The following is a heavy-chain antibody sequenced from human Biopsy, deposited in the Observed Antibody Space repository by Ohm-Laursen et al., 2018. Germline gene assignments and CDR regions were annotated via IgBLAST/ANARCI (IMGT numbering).Heavy chain of an antibody. CDR2: ILPFYGTT. CDR1: GGTFTMFP. CDR3: ASSDGRSGFDY. V-gene: IGHV1-69*13. D-gene: IGHD3-10*01. J-gene: IGHJ4*02. Sequence: SVKVSCKASGGTFTMFPISWVRQAPGQGLEWMGAILPFYGTTNFAQKLQGRVTLTADGSTSTAYMELSSLRSEDTGVYYCASSDGRSGFDYWGQGTLVTVSS.